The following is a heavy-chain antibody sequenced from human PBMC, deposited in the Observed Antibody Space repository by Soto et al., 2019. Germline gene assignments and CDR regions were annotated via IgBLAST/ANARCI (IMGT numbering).Heavy chain of an antibody. D-gene: IGHD2-15*01. J-gene: IGHJ6*03. CDR2: MNPNSCNT. CDR3: ARGHCSGGSCYFDLGWDYYYYYYMDV. CDR1: GYTFTSYD. Sequence: QVQLVQSGAEVKKPGASVKVSCKASGYTFTSYDINWVRQATGQGLEWMGWMNPNSCNTGYAQKFQGRVTMTRNTSISTAYMELSRLRSEDTAVYYCARGHCSGGSCYFDLGWDYYYYYYMDVWGKGTTVTVSS. V-gene: IGHV1-8*01.